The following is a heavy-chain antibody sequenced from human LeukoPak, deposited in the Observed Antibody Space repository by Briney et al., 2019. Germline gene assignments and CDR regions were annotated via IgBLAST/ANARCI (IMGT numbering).Heavy chain of an antibody. J-gene: IGHJ4*02. CDR1: GSTFDDYA. CDR2: ISWNSGSI. V-gene: IGHV3-9*01. D-gene: IGHD6-19*01. Sequence: GRSLRLSCAASGSTFDDYAMHWVRQAPGKGLEWVSGISWNSGSIGYADSVKGRFTISRDNAKNSLYLQMNSLRAEDTALYYCAARSNRGYSSGWYYFDYWGQGTLVTVSS. CDR3: AARSNRGYSSGWYYFDY.